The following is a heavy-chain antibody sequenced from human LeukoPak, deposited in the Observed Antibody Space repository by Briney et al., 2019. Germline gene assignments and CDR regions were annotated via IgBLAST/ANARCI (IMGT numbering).Heavy chain of an antibody. CDR3: ARLVCGGGSCPAEFDY. CDR2: IYYSGST. Sequence: SETLSLTCTVSGGSISSYYWSWIRQPPGKGLEWIGYIYYSGSTNYNPSLKSRVTISVDTSKNQFSLRLNSVTATDTAVYYCARLVCGGGSCPAEFDYWGQGTLVTVSS. D-gene: IGHD2-15*01. J-gene: IGHJ4*02. V-gene: IGHV4-59*08. CDR1: GGSISSYY.